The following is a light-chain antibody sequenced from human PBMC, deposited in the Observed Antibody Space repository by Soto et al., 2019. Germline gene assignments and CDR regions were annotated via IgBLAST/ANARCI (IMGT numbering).Light chain of an antibody. CDR1: SSDVGGYNY. J-gene: IGLJ2*01. Sequence: QSALTQPASVSGSPGQAITISCTGTSSDVGGYNYVCWYQQYPGKAPKLIIYDVSNRPSGISNRFSGSRAGNTASLTISGRQAEDEADYYCSSHRGSSTLVVFGGGTKLTVL. V-gene: IGLV2-14*01. CDR2: DVS. CDR3: SSHRGSSTLVV.